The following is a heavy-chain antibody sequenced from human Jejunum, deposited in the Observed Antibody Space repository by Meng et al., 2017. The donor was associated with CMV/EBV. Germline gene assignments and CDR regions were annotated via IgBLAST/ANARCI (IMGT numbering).Heavy chain of an antibody. D-gene: IGHD1-20*01. CDR3: ARHNWNAYYFDY. V-gene: IGHV4-59*08. J-gene: IGHJ4*02. CDR2: IYYSGST. CDR1: GGSISGYY. Sequence: TCTVSGGSISGYYWSWIRQPPGKGLEWIGYIYYSGSTNYNPSLKSRVAMSVDTSNNQFSLKLSSVTAADTAVYYCARHNWNAYYFDYWGQGTLVTAPQ.